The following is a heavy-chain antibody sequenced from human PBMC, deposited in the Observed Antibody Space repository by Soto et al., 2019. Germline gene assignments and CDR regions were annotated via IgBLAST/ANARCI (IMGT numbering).Heavy chain of an antibody. CDR1: GFTFNYYW. D-gene: IGHD2-15*01. Sequence: EVQLVESEGGLVQRGGSLRLSCAASGFTFNYYWMHWVRQAPGQGLVWVSHIHSDGSSTTYADSVKGRFTISRDNAKNTLYLQMNSRRAEDAGVYCCARGDKGGCDLWGQGTTVTVSS. CDR2: IHSDGSST. V-gene: IGHV3-74*01. J-gene: IGHJ3*01. CDR3: ARGDKGGCDL.